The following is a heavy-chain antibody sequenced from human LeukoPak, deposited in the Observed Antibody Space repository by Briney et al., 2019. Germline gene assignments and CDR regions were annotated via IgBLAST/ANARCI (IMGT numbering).Heavy chain of an antibody. V-gene: IGHV3-30*04. CDR3: ARGDTMVRGVTGAFDI. D-gene: IGHD3-10*01. CDR1: GFTFSSYA. CDR2: ISYDGSNK. Sequence: GGSQRLYCAASGFTFSSYAMHWVRQAPGKGMEWVAVISYDGSNKYYADSVKGRFTISRDNSKNTLYLQMNSLRAEDTAVYYCARGDTMVRGVTGAFDIWGQGTMVTVSS. J-gene: IGHJ3*02.